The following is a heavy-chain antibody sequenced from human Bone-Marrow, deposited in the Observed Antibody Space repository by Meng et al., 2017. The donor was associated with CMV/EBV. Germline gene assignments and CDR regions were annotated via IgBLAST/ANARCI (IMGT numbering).Heavy chain of an antibody. CDR3: ARSGDYDFWSGYSTDAFDI. V-gene: IGHV1-46*01. CDR1: GYTFTSYY. J-gene: IGHJ3*02. Sequence: ASVKVSCKASGYTFTSYYMHWVRQAPGQGLEWMGIINPSGGSTSYAQKFQGRVTMTRDTSISTAYMELSRLRSDDTAVYYCARSGDYDFWSGYSTDAFDIWGQGTMVTVSS. CDR2: INPSGGST. D-gene: IGHD3-3*01.